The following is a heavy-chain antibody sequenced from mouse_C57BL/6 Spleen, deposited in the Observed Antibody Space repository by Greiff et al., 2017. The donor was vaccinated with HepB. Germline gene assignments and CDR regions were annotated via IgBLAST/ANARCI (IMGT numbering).Heavy chain of an antibody. Sequence: VQLQQSGPELVKPGASVKISCKASGYTFTDYYMNWVKQSHGKCLEWIGDINPNNGGTSYNQKFKGKATLTVDKSSSTAYMELRSLTSEDSAVYYCARGGLRRGDYYAMDYWGQGTSVTVSS. CDR1: GYTFTDYY. V-gene: IGHV1-26*01. D-gene: IGHD2-4*01. CDR2: INPNNGGT. CDR3: ARGGLRRGDYYAMDY. J-gene: IGHJ4*01.